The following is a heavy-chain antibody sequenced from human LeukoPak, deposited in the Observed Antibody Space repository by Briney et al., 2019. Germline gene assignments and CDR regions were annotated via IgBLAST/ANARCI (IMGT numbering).Heavy chain of an antibody. Sequence: GGSLRLSCAASGFTFSSYWMSWVRQAPGKGLEWVANIKQDGSEKYYVDSVKGRFTISRDNAKNSLYLQMNSLRAEDTAVYYCARVKYYYDSSGYNPSDYWGQGTLVTVSS. V-gene: IGHV3-7*01. D-gene: IGHD3-22*01. CDR1: GFTFSSYW. J-gene: IGHJ4*02. CDR3: ARVKYYYDSSGYNPSDY. CDR2: IKQDGSEK.